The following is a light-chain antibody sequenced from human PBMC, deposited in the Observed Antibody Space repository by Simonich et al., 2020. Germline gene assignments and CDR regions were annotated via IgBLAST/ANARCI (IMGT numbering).Light chain of an antibody. V-gene: IGKV1-39*01. CDR1: QSISSY. J-gene: IGKJ1*01. CDR3: QQYNNCPRT. CDR2: AAS. Sequence: DIQMTQSPSSLSASVGDRVTITCRASQSISSYLNWYQQKPGKAPKLLIYAASSLQSGVPSRFSGSGSGTDFTLTISSLQSEDFAVYYCQQYNNCPRTFGQGTKVEIK.